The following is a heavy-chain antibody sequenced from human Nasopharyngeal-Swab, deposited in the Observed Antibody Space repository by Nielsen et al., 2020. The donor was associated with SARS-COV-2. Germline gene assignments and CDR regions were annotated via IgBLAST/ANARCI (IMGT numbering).Heavy chain of an antibody. CDR1: GYTFTSYG. J-gene: IGHJ4*02. Sequence: ASVKVSCKASGYTFTSYGISWVRQAPGQGLEWMGWISAYNGNTNYAQKLQGRVTMTTDTSTSTAYMELRSLRSDGTAVYYCARVSYDFWSGYHDDYWGQGTLVTVSS. CDR2: ISAYNGNT. CDR3: ARVSYDFWSGYHDDY. V-gene: IGHV1-18*04. D-gene: IGHD3-3*01.